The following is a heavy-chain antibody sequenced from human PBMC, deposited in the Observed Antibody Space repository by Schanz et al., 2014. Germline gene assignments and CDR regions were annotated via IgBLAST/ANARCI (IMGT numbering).Heavy chain of an antibody. D-gene: IGHD1-26*01. J-gene: IGHJ4*02. CDR3: ARGGSGSHYRLDY. CDR2: ISGSSRTI. Sequence: EVQLVESGGGLVQPGGSLRLSCAASGFGFSSYSMNWVRQAPGKGLEWVSYISGSSRTIYYADSMKGRFTVSRDNSKNALYLQMNSLRAEDTGLYFCARGGSGSHYRLDYWGQGTLVTVSS. V-gene: IGHV3-48*01. CDR1: GFGFSSYS.